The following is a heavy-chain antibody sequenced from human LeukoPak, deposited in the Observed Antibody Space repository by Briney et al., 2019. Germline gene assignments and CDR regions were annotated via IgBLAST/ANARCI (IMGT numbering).Heavy chain of an antibody. D-gene: IGHD1-26*01. CDR3: ARDSGSYAFDP. CDR2: INPSGGST. V-gene: IGHV1-46*01. J-gene: IGHJ5*02. Sequence: ASVKVSCKASGYTFTSYDINWVRQAPGQGLEWMGIINPSGGSTSYAQKFQGRVTMTRDTSTSTVYMELSSLRSEDTAVYYCARDSGSYAFDPWGQGTLVTVSS. CDR1: GYTFTSYD.